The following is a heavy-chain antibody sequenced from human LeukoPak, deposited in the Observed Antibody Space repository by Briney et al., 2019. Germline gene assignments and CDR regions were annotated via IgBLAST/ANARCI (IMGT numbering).Heavy chain of an antibody. Sequence: GGSLRLSCTTSGFTFGDYTMTWVRQAPGKGLEWVGFIRVKAYGGTTEYAASVKGRFTISRDDSKSIAYLQTNSLKTEDTAVYYCTTDYNSRNHLDAFDIWGRGTMVTVSS. V-gene: IGHV3-49*04. CDR3: TTDYNSRNHLDAFDI. CDR1: GFTFGDYT. D-gene: IGHD1-14*01. J-gene: IGHJ3*02. CDR2: IRVKAYGGTT.